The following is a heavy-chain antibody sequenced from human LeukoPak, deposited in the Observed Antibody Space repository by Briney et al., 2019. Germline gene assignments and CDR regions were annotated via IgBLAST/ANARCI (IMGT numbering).Heavy chain of an antibody. Sequence: PSETLSLTCTVSGYSISSGFYWGWIRQPPGKGLEWIATIRHSGDTDHNPSVKSRVTMSVDSSKNQFSLKLRSVTAADTAVYYCARDRYYYDSSSYFSAFDTWGQGTMVTVSS. V-gene: IGHV4-38-2*02. CDR3: ARDRYYYDSSSYFSAFDT. D-gene: IGHD3-22*01. CDR2: IRHSGDT. CDR1: GYSISSGFY. J-gene: IGHJ3*02.